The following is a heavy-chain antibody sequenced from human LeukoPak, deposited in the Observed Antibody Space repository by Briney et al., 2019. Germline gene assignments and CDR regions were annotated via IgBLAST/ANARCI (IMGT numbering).Heavy chain of an antibody. Sequence: SETLSLTCTVSGGSISSSSYYWGWIRQPPGKGLEWIGSIYYGGSTYYTPSLRSRVTISVDTSKNQFSLKLSSVPAADTAVYYCAIPFDAFDIWGQGTMVTVSS. J-gene: IGHJ3*02. CDR1: GGSISSSSYY. CDR3: AIPFDAFDI. V-gene: IGHV4-39*01. CDR2: IYYGGST.